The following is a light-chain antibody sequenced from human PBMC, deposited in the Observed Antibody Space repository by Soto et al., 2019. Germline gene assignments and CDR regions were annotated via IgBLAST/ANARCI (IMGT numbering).Light chain of an antibody. Sequence: QSALTQPASVSGSPGQSITISCTGTSSDVGSYNYVSWYQQHPGKAPKLMIYEVSNRPSGVSNRLSGSKSGNTASLTISGLQAEDEADYYCSSYTSSSTGVFGGGTKLTVL. V-gene: IGLV2-14*01. CDR2: EVS. CDR1: SSDVGSYNY. CDR3: SSYTSSSTGV. J-gene: IGLJ2*01.